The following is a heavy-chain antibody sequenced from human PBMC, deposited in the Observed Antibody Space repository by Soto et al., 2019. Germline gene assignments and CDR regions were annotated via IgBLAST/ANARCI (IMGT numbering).Heavy chain of an antibody. Sequence: SETLSLTCAVYGGSFSGYYWSWIRQPPGKGLEWIGEINHSGSTNYNPSLKSRVTISVDTSKNQFSLKLSSVTAADTAMYYCCLQPDHYYYYYGMDVWGQGTTVTVSS. D-gene: IGHD4-4*01. J-gene: IGHJ6*02. CDR3: CLQPDHYYYYYGMDV. V-gene: IGHV4-34*01. CDR1: GGSFSGYY. CDR2: INHSGST.